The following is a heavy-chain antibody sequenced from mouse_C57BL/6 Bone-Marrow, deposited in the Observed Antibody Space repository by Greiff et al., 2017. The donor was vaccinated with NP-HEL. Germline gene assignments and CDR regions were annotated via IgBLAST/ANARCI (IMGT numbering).Heavy chain of an antibody. CDR3: TCEVTTWNYFDY. Sequence: DVQLQESGGGLVQPGGSMKLSCVASGFTFSNYWMNWVRQSPEKGLEWVAQIRLKSDNYATHYAESVKGRFTISRDDSKSSVYLQMNNLRAEDTGIYYCTCEVTTWNYFDYWGQGTTLTVSS. V-gene: IGHV6-3*01. D-gene: IGHD2-2*01. J-gene: IGHJ2*01. CDR2: IRLKSDNYAT. CDR1: GFTFSNYW.